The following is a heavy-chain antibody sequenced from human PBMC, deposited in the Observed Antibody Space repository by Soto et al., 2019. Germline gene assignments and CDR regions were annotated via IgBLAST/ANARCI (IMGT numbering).Heavy chain of an antibody. CDR1: GGTFSSYA. V-gene: IGHV1-69*12. CDR2: IIPIFGTA. J-gene: IGHJ5*02. D-gene: IGHD3-22*01. CDR3: ARDRGPSSGYYPYWFDP. Sequence: QVQLVQSGAAVKKPGSSVKVSCKASGGTFSSYAITWVRQAPGQGLEWMGGIIPIFGTANYAQKFQGGVTITADESTSTAYMELSSLRSEDTAVYYCARDRGPSSGYYPYWFDPWGQGTLVTVSS.